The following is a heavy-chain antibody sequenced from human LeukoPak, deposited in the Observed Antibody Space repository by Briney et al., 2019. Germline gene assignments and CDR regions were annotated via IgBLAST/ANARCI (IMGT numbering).Heavy chain of an antibody. D-gene: IGHD5-18*01. Sequence: PGGSLRLSCAASGITLSSHWMSWVRQAPGKGLEWVANIKTDGSEKYYVDSVKGRFTISRDNAKSSLYLQMNSLRADDTAVYYCARLWSVPDYWGQGTVVTVSS. CDR3: ARLWSVPDY. V-gene: IGHV3-7*01. CDR2: IKTDGSEK. CDR1: GITLSSHW. J-gene: IGHJ4*02.